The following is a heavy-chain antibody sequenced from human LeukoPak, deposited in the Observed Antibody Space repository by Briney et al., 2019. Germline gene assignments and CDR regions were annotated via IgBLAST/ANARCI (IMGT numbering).Heavy chain of an antibody. CDR2: IYNSGST. CDR3: ARSAFLVTAPGLYYFDY. D-gene: IGHD6-13*01. V-gene: IGHV4-4*07. CDR1: GGHISCYY. Sequence: SETLSLTCSVSGGHISCYYWRWMQPPAGKGREGIGHIYNSGSTNYNPSLKGRVTMSVATSKNQFSLHLSSVTAADTAVYYCARSAFLVTAPGLYYFDYWGQGTLVAVSS. J-gene: IGHJ4*02.